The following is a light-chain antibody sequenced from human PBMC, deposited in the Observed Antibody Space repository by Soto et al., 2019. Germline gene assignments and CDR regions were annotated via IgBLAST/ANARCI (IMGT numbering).Light chain of an antibody. V-gene: IGKV3-15*01. J-gene: IGKJ1*01. Sequence: ETMITQSPDTLSVPLGERATLSFRASQSLRSSLAWYQQKPGQAPRLLIYDASTRATGIPARFSGSGSGTDFTLTISGLQSEDFAVYYCQQYNNWPQTFGQGTKVDIK. CDR1: QSLRSS. CDR3: QQYNNWPQT. CDR2: DAS.